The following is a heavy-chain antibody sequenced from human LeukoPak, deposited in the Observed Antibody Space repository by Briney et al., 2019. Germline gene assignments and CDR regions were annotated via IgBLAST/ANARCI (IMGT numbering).Heavy chain of an antibody. CDR3: ARSHYDFWSGSLNWFDP. J-gene: IGHJ5*02. D-gene: IGHD3-3*01. V-gene: IGHV1-46*01. Sequence: GASVKVSCXASGYTFTSYYMHWVRQAPGQGLEWMGIINPSGGSTSYAQKFQGRVTMTRDTSTSTVYMGLSSLRSEDTAVYYCARSHYDFWSGSLNWFDPWGQGTLVTVSS. CDR1: GYTFTSYY. CDR2: INPSGGST.